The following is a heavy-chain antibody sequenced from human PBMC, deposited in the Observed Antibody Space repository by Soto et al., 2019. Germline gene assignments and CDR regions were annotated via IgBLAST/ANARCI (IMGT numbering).Heavy chain of an antibody. D-gene: IGHD4-17*01. V-gene: IGHV4-31*03. CDR2: ISYSGST. J-gene: IGHJ4*02. CDR1: GGSISRGDYY. CDR3: ARNYDYGDYYLAY. Sequence: QVQLQESGPGQVKPSETLSLTCTVSGGSISRGDYYWSWIRQHPGKGLEWIGYISYSGSTYYKPSLKSRVTISADTSKNLFSLKLSSMTAADTAVYYCARNYDYGDYYLAYWGQGTLVTVSS.